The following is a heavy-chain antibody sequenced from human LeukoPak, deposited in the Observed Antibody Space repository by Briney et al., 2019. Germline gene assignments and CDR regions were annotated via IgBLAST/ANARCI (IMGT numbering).Heavy chain of an antibody. CDR2: ISGSGGST. J-gene: IGHJ6*02. Sequence: PGGSLRLSCAASGFTFSSYAMSWVRQAPGKGLEWVSAISGSGGSTYYADSVKGRFTISRDNSKNTLYLQMNSLRAEDTAVYYCARARYCSSTSCFTLYGYYYYGMDVWGQGTTVTVSS. CDR1: GFTFSSYA. D-gene: IGHD2-2*01. V-gene: IGHV3-23*01. CDR3: ARARYCSSTSCFTLYGYYYYGMDV.